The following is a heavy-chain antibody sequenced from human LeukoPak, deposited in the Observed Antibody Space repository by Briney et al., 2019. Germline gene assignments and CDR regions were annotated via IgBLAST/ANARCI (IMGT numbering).Heavy chain of an antibody. CDR2: IKSKTDGGTT. Sequence: GGSLRLSCAASGFTFSNAWMSWVRQAPGKGLEWVGRIKSKTDGGTTNYAAPVKGRFTISRDDSKNTLYLQMNSLKTEDTAVYYCTTDRGYYDSSGYYWDDAFDIWGQGTMVTVSS. D-gene: IGHD3-22*01. CDR1: GFTFSNAW. J-gene: IGHJ3*02. CDR3: TTDRGYYDSSGYYWDDAFDI. V-gene: IGHV3-15*01.